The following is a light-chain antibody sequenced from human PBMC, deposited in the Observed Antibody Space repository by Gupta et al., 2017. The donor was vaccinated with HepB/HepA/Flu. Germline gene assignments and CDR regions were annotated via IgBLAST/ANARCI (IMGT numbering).Light chain of an antibody. J-gene: IGKJ4*01. V-gene: IGKV2-28*01. Sequence: DIVMTQSPLSLPVTPGEPASISCRSSQSLLHSNGYNCLDWYLQKPGQSPQLLIYLGSNRASGVPDRFSGSGSGTDFTLKISRVEAEDVEVYYCRQALQTPLTFGGGTKVEIK. CDR2: LGS. CDR3: RQALQTPLT. CDR1: QSLLHSNGYNC.